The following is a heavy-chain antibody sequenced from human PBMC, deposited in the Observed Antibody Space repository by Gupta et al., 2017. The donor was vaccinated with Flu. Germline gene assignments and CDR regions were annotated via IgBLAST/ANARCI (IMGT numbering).Heavy chain of an antibody. CDR3: ARARYDFWYFDL. V-gene: IGHV4-31*02. CDR2: IHHSGTT. D-gene: IGHD5-12*01. Sequence: GTIHHSGTTYYNPSLTTRLIISVDTSKNQFSLNLRSVTAADTAVYYRARARYDFWYFDLWGRGTLVAVSS. J-gene: IGHJ2*01.